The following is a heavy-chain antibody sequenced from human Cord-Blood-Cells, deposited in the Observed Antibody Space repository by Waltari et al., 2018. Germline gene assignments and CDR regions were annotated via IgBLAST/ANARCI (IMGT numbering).Heavy chain of an antibody. CDR2: IYYSGRP. V-gene: IGHV4-39*01. Sequence: QLQLQESGPGLVKPSETLSLTCTVSGGSISSSSYYWGWIRQPPGKGLEWIGSIYYSGRPYYNPSLKGRVTISVDTSKNQFSLKLSSVTAADTAVYYCARQDIVVVPAAIGYFDYWGQGTLVTVSS. J-gene: IGHJ4*02. CDR1: GGSISSSSYY. CDR3: ARQDIVVVPAAIGYFDY. D-gene: IGHD2-2*01.